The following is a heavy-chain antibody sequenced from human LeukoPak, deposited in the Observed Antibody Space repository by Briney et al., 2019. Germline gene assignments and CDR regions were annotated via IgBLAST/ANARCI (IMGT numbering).Heavy chain of an antibody. J-gene: IGHJ4*02. CDR3: AIWRADLEWLFIPY. Sequence: SVKVSCKASGGTFSSYAISWVRQAPGQGLEWMGRIIPILGTANYAQKFQGRVTITTDESTSTAYMELSSLRSEDTAVYYCAIWRADLEWLFIPYWGQGTLVTVSS. CDR1: GGTFSSYA. V-gene: IGHV1-69*11. CDR2: IIPILGTA. D-gene: IGHD3-3*01.